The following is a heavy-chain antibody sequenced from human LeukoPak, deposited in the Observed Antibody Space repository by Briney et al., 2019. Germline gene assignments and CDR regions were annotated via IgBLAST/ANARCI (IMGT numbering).Heavy chain of an antibody. CDR2: IYPGDSDT. J-gene: IGHJ6*02. CDR3: ARHSRGANSSWDYYGIDV. D-gene: IGHD6-13*01. Sequence: GESLKISCKGSGYSFTSYWIGWVRQMPGKGLEWMGIIYPGDSDTRYSPSFQGQVTISADKSISTAYLQLSGLKASDIAIYYCARHSRGANSSWDYYGIDVWGHGTTVSVSS. V-gene: IGHV5-51*01. CDR1: GYSFTSYW.